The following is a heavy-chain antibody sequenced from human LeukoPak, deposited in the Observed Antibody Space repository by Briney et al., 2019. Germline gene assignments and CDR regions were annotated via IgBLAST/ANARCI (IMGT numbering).Heavy chain of an antibody. CDR1: GGSISSYY. V-gene: IGHV4-38-2*02. Sequence: SETLSLTCTVSGGSISSYYWSWIRQPPGKGLEWIGSIYHSGSTYYNPSLKSRVTISVDTSKNQFSLKLSSVTAADTAVYYCARVRAATATDYWGQGTLVTVSS. CDR3: ARVRAATATDY. D-gene: IGHD2-15*01. J-gene: IGHJ4*02. CDR2: IYHSGST.